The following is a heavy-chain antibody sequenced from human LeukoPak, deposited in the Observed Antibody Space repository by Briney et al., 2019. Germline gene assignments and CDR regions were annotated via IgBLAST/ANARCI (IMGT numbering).Heavy chain of an antibody. V-gene: IGHV4-61*02. CDR1: GDSISSGDYY. CDR2: ISSSGST. J-gene: IGHJ3*02. Sequence: PSETLSLTCTVSGDSISSGDYYWSWIRQPAGKGLEWIGRISSSGSTNYNPSLKSRVTISVDTSKNQFSLKLSSVTAADTAVYYCARRPRILCSGGSCYSEFAFDIWGQGTMVTVSS. D-gene: IGHD2-15*01. CDR3: ARRPRILCSGGSCYSEFAFDI.